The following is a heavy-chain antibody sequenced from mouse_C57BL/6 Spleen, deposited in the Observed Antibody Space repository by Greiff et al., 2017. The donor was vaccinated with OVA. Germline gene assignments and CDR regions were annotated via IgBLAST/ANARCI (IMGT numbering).Heavy chain of an antibody. CDR3: VRQGPLVPSWYFDV. V-gene: IGHV10-1*01. D-gene: IGHD5-1*01. Sequence: EVQRVESGGGLVQPKGSLKLSCAASGFSFNTYAMNWVRQAPGKGLEWVARIRSKSNNYATYYADSVKDRFTIYSDDSESMLYLQMNHLKTEDTAMDYCVRQGPLVPSWYFDVWGTGTTVTVSS. CDR2: IRSKSNNYAT. J-gene: IGHJ1*03. CDR1: GFSFNTYA.